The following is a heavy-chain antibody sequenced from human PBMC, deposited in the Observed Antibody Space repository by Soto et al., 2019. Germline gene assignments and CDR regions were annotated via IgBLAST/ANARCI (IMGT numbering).Heavy chain of an antibody. CDR2: INAGNGNT. J-gene: IGHJ4*02. Sequence: GASVKVSCKASGYTFTSYAMHWVRQAPGQRLEWMGWINAGNGNTKYSQKFQGRVTITRDTSTSTAYMELSSLRSEDTAVYYCARDYCSGGSCYVGGFDYWGQGTLVTVSS. V-gene: IGHV1-3*01. CDR3: ARDYCSGGSCYVGGFDY. CDR1: GYTFTSYA. D-gene: IGHD2-15*01.